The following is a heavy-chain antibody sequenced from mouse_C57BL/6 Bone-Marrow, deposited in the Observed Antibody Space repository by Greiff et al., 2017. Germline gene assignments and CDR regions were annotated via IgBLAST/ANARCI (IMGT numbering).Heavy chain of an antibody. Sequence: QVQLQQPGAELVKPGASVKVSCKASGYTFTSYWMHWVKQRPGQGLEWIGRIHPSDSDTNSNQKFKGKATLTVDKSSSTAYMQLSSLTSEDSAVYYCETFYDYPAWLAYWGQGTLVTVSA. CDR1: GYTFTSYW. J-gene: IGHJ3*01. CDR2: IHPSDSDT. CDR3: ETFYDYPAWLAY. D-gene: IGHD2-4*01. V-gene: IGHV1-74*01.